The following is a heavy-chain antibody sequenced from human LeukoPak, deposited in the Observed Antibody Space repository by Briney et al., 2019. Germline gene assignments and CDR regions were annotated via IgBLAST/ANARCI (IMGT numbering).Heavy chain of an antibody. CDR1: GGSISSYY. J-gene: IGHJ5*02. Sequence: SETLSLTCTVSGGSISSYYWSWIRQPPGKGLEWIGYIYYSGSTNYNPSLKGRVTISVDTSKNQFSLKLSSVTAADTAVYYYAGQWLGYNWFDPWGQGTLVTVSS. D-gene: IGHD6-19*01. CDR3: AGQWLGYNWFDP. CDR2: IYYSGST. V-gene: IGHV4-59*01.